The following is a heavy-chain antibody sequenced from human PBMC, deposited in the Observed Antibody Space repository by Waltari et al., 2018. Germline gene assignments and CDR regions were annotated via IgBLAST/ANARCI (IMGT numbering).Heavy chain of an antibody. CDR1: GGSFRGYY. Sequence: QVQLQQWGAGLFKPSETLSPPCPVYGGSFRGYYWSRIRQPPGKGLEWIGEINHSGSTNYNPSLKSRVTISVDTSKNQFSLKLSSVTAADTAVYYCARAIVLRYFDYWGQGTLVTVSS. V-gene: IGHV4-34*01. J-gene: IGHJ4*02. CDR2: INHSGST. D-gene: IGHD3-9*01. CDR3: ARAIVLRYFDY.